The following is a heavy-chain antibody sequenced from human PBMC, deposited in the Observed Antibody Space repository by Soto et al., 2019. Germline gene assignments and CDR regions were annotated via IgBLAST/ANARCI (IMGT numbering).Heavy chain of an antibody. D-gene: IGHD3-16*02. CDR1: GYTFTSYA. J-gene: IGHJ4*02. CDR2: IKGGKGKK. Sequence: GASVKVSSTASGYTFTSYAMHCVRQAPGQRLGGRGWIKGGKGKKKYSQKSKGRVTXTXNTSASTAYMELSSLRSEDTAVYNWARVCGCYHRARWARGTVLTISS. CDR3: ARVCGCYHRAR. V-gene: IGHV1-3*01.